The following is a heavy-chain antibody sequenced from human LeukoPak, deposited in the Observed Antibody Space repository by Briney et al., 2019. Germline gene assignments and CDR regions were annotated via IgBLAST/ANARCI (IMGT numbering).Heavy chain of an antibody. CDR2: IYHSGST. J-gene: IGHJ4*02. V-gene: IGHV4-38-2*02. CDR1: GYSISSGYY. D-gene: IGHD3-3*01. Sequence: PSETLSLTCTVSGYSISSGYYWGWIRQPPGKGLEWIGSIYHSGSTYYNPSLKSRVIISVDTSKNQFSLKLSSVTAADTAVYYCAREVPDFWSEQGGYFDYWGQGTLVTVSS. CDR3: AREVPDFWSEQGGYFDY.